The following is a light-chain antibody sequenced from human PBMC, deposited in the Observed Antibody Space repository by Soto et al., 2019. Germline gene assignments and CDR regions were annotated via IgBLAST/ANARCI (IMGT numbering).Light chain of an antibody. V-gene: IGKV1-27*01. CDR1: QGISSY. J-gene: IGKJ1*01. CDR2: AAS. Sequence: DIQMTQSPSSLSASVGDRVTITCQASQGISSYLAWYQQKPGKVPKVLIYAASTLQSGVPSRFSGSGSGTEFTLTISSLQPEDVATYYCQKYYSAPETFGQGTKVDIK. CDR3: QKYYSAPET.